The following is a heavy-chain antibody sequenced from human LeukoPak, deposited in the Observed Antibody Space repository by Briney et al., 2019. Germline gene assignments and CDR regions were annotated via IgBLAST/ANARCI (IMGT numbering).Heavy chain of an antibody. CDR3: ARDLGVKIAYCFDY. CDR2: INPNSGGT. V-gene: IGHV1-2*02. CDR1: GYTFTGYY. Sequence: ASVKVSCKASGYTFTGYYMHWVRQAPGQGLEWMGWINPNSGGTNYAQKFQGRVTMTRDTSISTAYMELSRLRSDDTAVYYCARDLGVKIAYCFDYWGQGTLVTVSS. D-gene: IGHD2-8*01. J-gene: IGHJ4*02.